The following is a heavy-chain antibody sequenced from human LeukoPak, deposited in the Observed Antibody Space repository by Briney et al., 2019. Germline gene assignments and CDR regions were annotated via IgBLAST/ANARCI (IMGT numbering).Heavy chain of an antibody. CDR2: IYPGDSDT. D-gene: IGHD3-9*01. CDR3: ARQLGADYDFLTGPYYFDY. CDR1: GYTFTNYW. J-gene: IGHJ4*02. Sequence: GESLKISCKGSGYTFTNYWIGWVRQMPGKGPEWMGIIYPGDSDTRYSPSFQGQVTISADKSISTAYLQWSSLKASDTAMYYCARQLGADYDFLTGPYYFDYWGQGTLVTVSS. V-gene: IGHV5-51*01.